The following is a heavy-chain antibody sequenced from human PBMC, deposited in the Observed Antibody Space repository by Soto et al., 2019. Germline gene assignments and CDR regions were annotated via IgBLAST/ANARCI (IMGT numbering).Heavy chain of an antibody. CDR1: GYTFTGYG. J-gene: IGHJ6*02. D-gene: IGHD3-3*01. Sequence: GASVKVSCKASGYTFTGYGISWVRQAPGQGLEWMGWISVNNGFTNYAQKFQDRVTMTTDTSTTTAYMELSSLRSEDTAVYYCASDPYDFWSGYYYVMDVWG. CDR2: ISVNNGFT. V-gene: IGHV1-18*04. CDR3: ASDPYDFWSGYYYVMDV.